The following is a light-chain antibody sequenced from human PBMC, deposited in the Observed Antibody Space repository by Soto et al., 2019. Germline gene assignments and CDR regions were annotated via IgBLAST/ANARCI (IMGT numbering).Light chain of an antibody. V-gene: IGKV3-15*01. CDR2: GAS. Sequence: EVVMTQSPATLSVSPGERATLSCRASQNVNSNLAWYQQKPGQAPRLLISGASTRASGVPSRFSGSGSGTEFTLTISGLQSEDFAVYYCQQYGGSPRTFGQGTKVEVK. J-gene: IGKJ1*01. CDR3: QQYGGSPRT. CDR1: QNVNSN.